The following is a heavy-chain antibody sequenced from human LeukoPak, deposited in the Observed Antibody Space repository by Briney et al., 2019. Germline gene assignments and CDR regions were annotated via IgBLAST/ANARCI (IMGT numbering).Heavy chain of an antibody. CDR1: GFTFSSYG. J-gene: IGHJ5*02. Sequence: GGSLRLSCAASGFTFSSYGMHWVRQAPGKGLEWVAVIWYDGSNKYYADSVKGRFTISRDNSKNTLYLQMNSLRAEDTAVYYCARAGYSPTSGWFDPWGQGTLVTVSS. CDR3: ARAGYSPTSGWFDP. V-gene: IGHV3-33*01. D-gene: IGHD5-18*01. CDR2: IWYDGSNK.